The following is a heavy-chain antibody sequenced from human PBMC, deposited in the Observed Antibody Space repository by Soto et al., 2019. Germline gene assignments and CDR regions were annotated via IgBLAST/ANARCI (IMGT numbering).Heavy chain of an antibody. J-gene: IGHJ4*02. CDR3: AHIIVAGLGYYFDY. CDR2: IYWDDDK. Sequence: QITLKESGPTLVKPTQTLTLTCTFSGFSLSSTRMAVGWIRQPPGKALEWLALIYWDDDKRYSPFLKSRLTITKDTCKNQVVLTMSNMDPVDTTRYYCAHIIVAGLGYYFDYWGQGTLVTVSS. V-gene: IGHV2-5*02. D-gene: IGHD6-19*01. CDR1: GFSLSSTRMA.